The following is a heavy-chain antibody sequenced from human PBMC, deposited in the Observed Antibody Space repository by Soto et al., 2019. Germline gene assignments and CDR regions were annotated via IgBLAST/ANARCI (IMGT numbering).Heavy chain of an antibody. CDR3: AGESGGATATLGYYYFYMDV. CDR2: INPNGGVT. D-gene: IGHD5-12*01. V-gene: IGHV1-2*04. Sequence: QVQLVQSGAEVKKPGASVTVSCRSSGDTFNDYYIHWVRQAPGQGLAWMGWINPNGGVTKFAQKFQGWVTMTRDTSIRTVYMQLSRLRSDDTAVYYWAGESGGATATLGYYYFYMDVWGTGTTVTVSS. CDR1: GDTFNDYY. J-gene: IGHJ6*03.